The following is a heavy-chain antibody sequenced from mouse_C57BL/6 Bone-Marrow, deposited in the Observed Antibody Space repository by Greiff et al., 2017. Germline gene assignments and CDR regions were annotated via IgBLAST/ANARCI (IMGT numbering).Heavy chain of an antibody. CDR3: ARVGFTTVVRDY. J-gene: IGHJ2*01. Sequence: EVKLMESGGGLVKPGGSLKLSCAASGFTFSSYAMSWVRQTPEKRLEWVATISDGGSYTYYPDNVKGRFTISRDNAKNNLYLQMSHLKSEDTAMYYCARVGFTTVVRDYWGQGTTLTVSS. CDR2: ISDGGSYT. D-gene: IGHD1-1*01. CDR1: GFTFSSYA. V-gene: IGHV5-4*03.